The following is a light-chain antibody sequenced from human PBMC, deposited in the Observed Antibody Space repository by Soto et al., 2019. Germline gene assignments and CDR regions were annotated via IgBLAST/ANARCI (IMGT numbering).Light chain of an antibody. V-gene: IGKV3-20*01. CDR2: GAS. Sequence: EIVLTQSPGTLSLSPGERATLSCRASQSVSSSYLAWYQQKPGQAPRLLIYGASLRATGIPDRFSGSGCGTDFTLTISILAPEDFTVYYCQQYGSSRTFGQGTKVEIK. J-gene: IGKJ1*01. CDR3: QQYGSSRT. CDR1: QSVSSSY.